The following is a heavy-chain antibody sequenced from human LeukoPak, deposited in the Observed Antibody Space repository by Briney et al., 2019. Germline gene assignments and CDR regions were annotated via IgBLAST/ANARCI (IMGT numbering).Heavy chain of an antibody. CDR3: ARDDYGGVDY. CDR2: IYTSGST. D-gene: IGHD4-23*01. CDR1: GGSISSYY. Sequence: PSETLSLTCTASGGSISSYYWSWIRQPAGKGPEWTGRIYTSGSTNYNPSLKSRVTMSVDTSKNQFSLKLSSVTAADTAVHYCARDDYGGVDYWGQGTLVTVSS. V-gene: IGHV4-4*07. J-gene: IGHJ4*02.